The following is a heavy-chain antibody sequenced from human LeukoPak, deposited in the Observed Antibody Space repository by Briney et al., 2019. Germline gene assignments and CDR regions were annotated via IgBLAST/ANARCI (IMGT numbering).Heavy chain of an antibody. Sequence: GGSLRLSCAASGFTFSSYSMNWVRQAPGKGLEWVSSISSSSSYIYYADSVKGRFTISRDNAKNSLYLQMSSLRAEDTAVYYCARGYYDSSGYLNYFDYWGQGTLVTVSS. CDR2: ISSSSSYI. D-gene: IGHD3-22*01. V-gene: IGHV3-21*01. J-gene: IGHJ4*02. CDR1: GFTFSSYS. CDR3: ARGYYDSSGYLNYFDY.